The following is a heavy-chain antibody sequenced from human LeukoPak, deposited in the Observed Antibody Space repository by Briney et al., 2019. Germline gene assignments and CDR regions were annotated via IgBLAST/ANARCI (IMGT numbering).Heavy chain of an antibody. CDR3: ARHQRGEYSDY. J-gene: IGHJ4*02. V-gene: IGHV4-59*08. Sequence: SETLSLTCTVSGGPITNYCWGWIRQPPGEGLEWLGHVCSSGSTNYNPSLKSRLTISIDTSKTQFSLKLSSVTAADTAVYHCARHQRGEYSDYGGQGTLVTVSS. D-gene: IGHD3-10*01. CDR2: VCSSGST. CDR1: GGPITNYC.